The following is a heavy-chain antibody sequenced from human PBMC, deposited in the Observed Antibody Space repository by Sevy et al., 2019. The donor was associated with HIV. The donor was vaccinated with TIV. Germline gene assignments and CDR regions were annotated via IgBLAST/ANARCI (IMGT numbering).Heavy chain of an antibody. D-gene: IGHD2-15*01. J-gene: IGHJ6*02. CDR1: GYSFTSYW. Sequence: GESLKISCKGSGYSFTSYWIGWVRQMPGKGLEWMGIIYPGDSDTRDSPSFQGQVTISADKSISTAYLQWSSLKASDTAMYHCASPYCSGGRGHRDYYGMDVWGQGTTVTVSS. V-gene: IGHV5-51*01. CDR2: IYPGDSDT. CDR3: ASPYCSGGRGHRDYYGMDV.